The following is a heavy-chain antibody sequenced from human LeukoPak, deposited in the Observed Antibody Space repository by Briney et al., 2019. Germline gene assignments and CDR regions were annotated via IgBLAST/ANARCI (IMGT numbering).Heavy chain of an antibody. Sequence: ASVKVSCKASGYTFTSYYMRWVRQAPGQGLEWMGIINPSGGSTSYAQKFQGRVTITADKSTSTAYMELSSLRSEDTAVYYCARSYTVLRFLEWPFDYWGQGTLVTVSS. D-gene: IGHD3-3*01. CDR2: INPSGGST. J-gene: IGHJ4*02. CDR1: GYTFTSYY. V-gene: IGHV1-46*01. CDR3: ARSYTVLRFLEWPFDY.